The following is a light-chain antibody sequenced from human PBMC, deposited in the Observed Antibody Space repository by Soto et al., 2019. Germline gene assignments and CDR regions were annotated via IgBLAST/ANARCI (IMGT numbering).Light chain of an antibody. Sequence: IVLTQSPGTLSLSPGERVTLSCRASQGVSINYFVWYQQKPGQAPRLLIYCASNRATGIPDGFSGSGSGTYITLTISRLEPEDFAVYYCQQYGSSGTFGQRTKVDIK. CDR2: CAS. V-gene: IGKV3-20*01. J-gene: IGKJ1*01. CDR3: QQYGSSGT. CDR1: QGVSINY.